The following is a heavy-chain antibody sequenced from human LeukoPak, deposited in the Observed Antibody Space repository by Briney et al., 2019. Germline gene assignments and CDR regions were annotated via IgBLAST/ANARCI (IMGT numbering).Heavy chain of an antibody. D-gene: IGHD3-10*01. CDR2: ITRNGDST. Sequence: GGSLRLSCSASGFIFSSYALHWARQAPEKGLEYVSAITRNGDSTYYADSVKGRFTISRDNSKNTLYLQMSSLRAEDTAVYYCVKKRYGSGDYWGQGTLVTVSS. V-gene: IGHV3-64D*06. J-gene: IGHJ4*02. CDR3: VKKRYGSGDY. CDR1: GFIFSSYA.